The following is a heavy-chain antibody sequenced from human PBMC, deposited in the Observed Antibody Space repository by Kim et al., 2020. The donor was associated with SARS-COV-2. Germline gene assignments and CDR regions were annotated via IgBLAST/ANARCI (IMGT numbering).Heavy chain of an antibody. CDR3: ARRRKRGPYYYYGMDV. V-gene: IGHV4-34*01. CDR1: GGSFSGYY. D-gene: IGHD3-10*01. Sequence: SETLSLTCAVYGGSFSGYYWSWIRQPPGKGLEWIGEINHSGSTNYNPSLKSRVTISVDTSKNQFSLKLSSVTAADTAVYYCARRRKRGPYYYYGMDVWGQGTTVTVSS. J-gene: IGHJ6*02. CDR2: INHSGST.